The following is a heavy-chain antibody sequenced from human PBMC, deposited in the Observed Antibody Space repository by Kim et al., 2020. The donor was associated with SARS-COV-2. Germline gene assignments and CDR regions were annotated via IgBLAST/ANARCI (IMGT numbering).Heavy chain of an antibody. Sequence: GGSLRLSCAASGFTFSSYAMHWVRQAPGKGLEWVAVIWYDGSNKYYADSVNGRFTISRDNSKNTLYLQMNSLRAEDTAVYYCAKAGVLWFGEKNLHYYYYYGMDVWGQGTTVTVSS. J-gene: IGHJ6*02. V-gene: IGHV3-33*06. CDR2: IWYDGSNK. CDR3: AKAGVLWFGEKNLHYYYYYGMDV. CDR1: GFTFSSYA. D-gene: IGHD3-10*01.